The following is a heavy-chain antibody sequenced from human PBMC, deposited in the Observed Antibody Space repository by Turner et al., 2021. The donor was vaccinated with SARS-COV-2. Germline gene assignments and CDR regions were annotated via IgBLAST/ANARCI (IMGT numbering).Heavy chain of an antibody. CDR1: GGSISSSSYF. CDR3: ARRPGGYSGFDY. Sequence: QLQLQESGPGQVKASETLSLTCNVSGGSISSSSYFWGWIRHSPGKSLDWIGSIRWRDTTYYNASLNGRVTISLDTSKNEFTMNLRSLTVADTAVYYCARRPGGYSGFDYWGQGLPVTVSS. J-gene: IGHJ4*02. CDR2: IRWRDTT. V-gene: IGHV4-39*01. D-gene: IGHD1-26*01.